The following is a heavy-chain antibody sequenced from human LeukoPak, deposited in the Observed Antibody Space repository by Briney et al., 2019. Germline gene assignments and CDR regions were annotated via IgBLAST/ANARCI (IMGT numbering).Heavy chain of an antibody. J-gene: IGHJ4*02. CDR2: INHSGST. Sequence: SETLSLTCAVYGGSFSGYYWSWIRQPPGKGLEWIGEINHSGSTNYNPSLKSRVTISVDTSKNRFSLKLSSVTAADTAVYYCARGQDYYDSSGYSAWPFDYWGQGTLVTVSS. D-gene: IGHD3-22*01. CDR1: GGSFSGYY. CDR3: ARGQDYYDSSGYSAWPFDY. V-gene: IGHV4-34*01.